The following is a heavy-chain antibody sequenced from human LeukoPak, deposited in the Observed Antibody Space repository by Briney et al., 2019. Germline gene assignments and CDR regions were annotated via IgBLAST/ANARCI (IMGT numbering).Heavy chain of an antibody. CDR3: AKRVGGTPDN. CDR2: IGGDGVSR. Sequence: GGSLRLSCAASGFTFKTYAMMWVRQAPGKGLEWVSAIGGDGVSRDYSDSVKGRFTISRDNSKNALYLQMNSLRVEDTALYFCAKRVGGTPDNWGLGTLVTVSS. J-gene: IGHJ4*02. CDR1: GFTFKTYA. D-gene: IGHD1-26*01. V-gene: IGHV3-23*01.